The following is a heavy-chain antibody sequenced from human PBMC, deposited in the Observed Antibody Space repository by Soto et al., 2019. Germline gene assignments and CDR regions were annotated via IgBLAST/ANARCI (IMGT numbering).Heavy chain of an antibody. V-gene: IGHV1-18*01. CDR1: GYTFTSYG. CDR2: ISAYNGNT. J-gene: IGHJ4*02. Sequence: QVQLVQSGAEVKKPGASVKVSCKASGYTFTSYGISWVRQAPGQGLEWMGRISAYNGNTNYAQQLQGRVTMTTDTAPSPAYMELRSPRSDHTAVYYCARGLSYEDFDYWGQGPLVTVSS. D-gene: IGHD3-16*02. CDR3: ARGLSYEDFDY.